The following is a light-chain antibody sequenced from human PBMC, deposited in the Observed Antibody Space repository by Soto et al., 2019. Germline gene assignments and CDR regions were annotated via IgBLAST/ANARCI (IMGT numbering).Light chain of an antibody. V-gene: IGKV1-5*01. CDR1: QSISGW. CDR2: DAS. Sequence: DIQLTQSPSSLSASVGDRVTITCRASQSISGWLAWYQQKPGKAPKLLIYDASSLETGVPSRFSGNGSGTEFTLTISSLQSDDFAIYYCQQYNTYWTFGQGTKVEI. J-gene: IGKJ1*01. CDR3: QQYNTYWT.